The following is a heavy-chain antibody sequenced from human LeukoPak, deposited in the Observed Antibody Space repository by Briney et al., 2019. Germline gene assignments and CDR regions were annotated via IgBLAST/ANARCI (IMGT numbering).Heavy chain of an antibody. J-gene: IGHJ4*02. D-gene: IGHD3-10*01. CDR3: ARAPNPYGSGSYYNY. Sequence: PGGSLRLSCAASGFTFSSYSMNWVRQAPGKGLEWVSSTSSSSSYIYYADSVKGRFTISRDNAKNSLYLQMDSLRAEDTAVYYCARAPNPYGSGSYYNYWGQGTLVTVSS. CDR2: TSSSSSYI. V-gene: IGHV3-21*01. CDR1: GFTFSSYS.